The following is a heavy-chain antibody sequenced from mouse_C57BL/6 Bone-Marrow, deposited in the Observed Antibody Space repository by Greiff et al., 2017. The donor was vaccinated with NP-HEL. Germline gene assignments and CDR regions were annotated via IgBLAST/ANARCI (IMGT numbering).Heavy chain of an antibody. Sequence: EVQLQESGEGLVKPGGSLKLSCAASGFTFSSYAMSWVRQTPEKRLEWVAYISSGGDYIYYADTVKGRFTISRDNARNTLYLQMSSLKSEDTAMYYCTRDRGMITTRYFDYWGQGTTLTVSS. J-gene: IGHJ2*01. V-gene: IGHV5-9-1*02. CDR3: TRDRGMITTRYFDY. CDR2: ISSGGDYI. D-gene: IGHD2-4*01. CDR1: GFTFSSYA.